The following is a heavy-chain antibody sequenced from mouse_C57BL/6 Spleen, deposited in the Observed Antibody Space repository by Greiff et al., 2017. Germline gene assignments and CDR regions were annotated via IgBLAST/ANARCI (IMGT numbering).Heavy chain of an antibody. D-gene: IGHD1-1*01. V-gene: IGHV5-9*01. CDR3: ARTVGYFDY. CDR1: GFTFSSYT. J-gene: IGHJ2*01. Sequence: EVHLVESGGGLVKPGGSLKLSCAASGFTFSSYTMSWVRQTPAKRLEWVATISGGGGNTYYPDSVKGRFTISRDNAKNTLYLQMSSLRSEDTALYYCARTVGYFDYWGQGTTLTVSS. CDR2: ISGGGGNT.